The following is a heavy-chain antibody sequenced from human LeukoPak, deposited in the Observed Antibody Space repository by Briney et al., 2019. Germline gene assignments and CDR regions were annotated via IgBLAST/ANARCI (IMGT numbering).Heavy chain of an antibody. CDR1: GGSISSYY. D-gene: IGHD3-9*01. J-gene: IGHJ6*02. V-gene: IGHV4-59*01. CDR3: ARARYFDWLPRSYYYYGMDV. CDR2: IYYSGST. Sequence: SETLSLTCTVSGGSISSYYWSWIRQPPGKGLEWIGYIYYSGSTNYNPSLKSRVTISVDTSKNQFSLKLSSVTAADTAVYYCARARYFDWLPRSYYYYGMDVWGQGTTVTVSS.